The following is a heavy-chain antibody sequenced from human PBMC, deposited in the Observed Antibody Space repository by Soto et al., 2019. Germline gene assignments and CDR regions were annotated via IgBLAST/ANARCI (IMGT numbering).Heavy chain of an antibody. CDR3: AREAFGYNWFDP. V-gene: IGHV4-59*01. Sequence: SETLSLTCTVSGGSISSYYWSWFRQPPGKGLEWIGYIYYSGSTNYNPSLKSRVTISVDTSKNQFSLKLSSVTAADTAVYYCAREAFGYNWFDPWGQGTLVTVS. J-gene: IGHJ5*02. D-gene: IGHD3-10*01. CDR1: GGSISSYY. CDR2: IYYSGST.